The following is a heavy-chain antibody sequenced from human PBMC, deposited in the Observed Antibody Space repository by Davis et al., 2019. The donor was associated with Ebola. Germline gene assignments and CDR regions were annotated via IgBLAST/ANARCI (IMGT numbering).Heavy chain of an antibody. CDR3: AKEGYSYGWVDY. CDR1: GFTVSSNY. CDR2: IYSGGST. V-gene: IGHV3-53*05. Sequence: GESLKTSCAASGFTVSSNYMSWVRQAPGKGLEWVSVIYSGGSTYYADSVKGRFTISRDNSKNTLYLQMNSLRAEDTAVYYCAKEGYSYGWVDYWGQGTLVTVSS. D-gene: IGHD5-18*01. J-gene: IGHJ4*02.